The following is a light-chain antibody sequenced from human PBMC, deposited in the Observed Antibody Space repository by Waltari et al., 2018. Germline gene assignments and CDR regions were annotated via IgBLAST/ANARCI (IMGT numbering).Light chain of an antibody. CDR3: QQSYSQTRT. Sequence: EIKMTQSPFSLSASVGDRVTINCRASQSISSYLNWDQKKQGKATKLLIYAASSLQSWIPSRFIGSGSGRDFTLSISSLQPEDFATYCCQQSYSQTRTFGQGTKVEIK. CDR1: QSISSY. CDR2: AAS. J-gene: IGKJ1*01. V-gene: IGKV1-39*01.